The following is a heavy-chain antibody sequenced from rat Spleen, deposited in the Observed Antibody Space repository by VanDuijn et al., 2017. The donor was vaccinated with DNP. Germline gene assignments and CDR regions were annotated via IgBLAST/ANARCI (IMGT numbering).Heavy chain of an antibody. CDR1: GFSLTSYG. Sequence: QVQLKESGPGLVQPSQTLSLTCTVSGFSLTSYGVSWVRQPPGKGLEWIAAISSGGGTYYNSVLKSRLSISRDTSKSHVFLKMNSVQTEDTAMYFCARIGGANWGYYFDYWGQGVMVTVSS. D-gene: IGHD5-1*01. CDR3: ARIGGANWGYYFDY. V-gene: IGHV2S8*01. J-gene: IGHJ2*01. CDR2: ISSGGGT.